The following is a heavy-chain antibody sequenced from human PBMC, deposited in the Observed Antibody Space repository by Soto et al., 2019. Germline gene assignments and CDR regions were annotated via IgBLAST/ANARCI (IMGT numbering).Heavy chain of an antibody. CDR1: GFTFSSYG. Sequence: QVQLVESGGGVVQPGRSLRLSCAASGFTFSSYGMHWVRQAPGKGLEWVAVISYDGSNKYYADSVKGRFTISRDNSKNTLDLQMISLRAEDMGVYYCATLWVGSWSNRSFDYWGQGTLVTVSS. D-gene: IGHD3-10*01. V-gene: IGHV3-30*03. J-gene: IGHJ4*02. CDR2: ISYDGSNK. CDR3: ATLWVGSWSNRSFDY.